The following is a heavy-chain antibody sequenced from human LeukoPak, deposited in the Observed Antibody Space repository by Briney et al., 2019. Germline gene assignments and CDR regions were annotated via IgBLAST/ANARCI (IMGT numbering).Heavy chain of an antibody. D-gene: IGHD1-26*01. CDR1: GFTFSIYV. Sequence: PGGSLRLSCAASGFTFSIYVMSWVRQAPGKGLEWVSVIYSDGNTYYADSVKGRFTISRDNSKNTLYLQMNSLRAEDTAVYYCARDFSGRGDAFDIWGQGTMVTVSS. V-gene: IGHV3-53*01. CDR2: IYSDGNT. CDR3: ARDFSGRGDAFDI. J-gene: IGHJ3*02.